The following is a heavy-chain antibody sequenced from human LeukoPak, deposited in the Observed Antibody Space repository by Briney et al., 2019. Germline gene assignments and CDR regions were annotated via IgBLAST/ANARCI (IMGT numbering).Heavy chain of an antibody. CDR2: IIPILGIA. V-gene: IGHV1-18*01. J-gene: IGHJ4*02. Sequence: ASVKVSCKASGYTFTSYGISWVRQAPGQGLEWMGRIIPILGIANYAQKLQGRVSMTTDTSTSTAYMELRSLRSDDTAVYYCARDKMREIDYWGQGTLVTVSS. CDR1: GYTFTSYG. CDR3: ARDKMREIDY.